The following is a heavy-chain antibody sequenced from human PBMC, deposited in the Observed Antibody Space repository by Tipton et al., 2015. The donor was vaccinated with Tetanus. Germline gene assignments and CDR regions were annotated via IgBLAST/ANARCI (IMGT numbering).Heavy chain of an antibody. V-gene: IGHV4-31*03. CDR1: GDSISSSKAY. CDR3: ATVGLVTASVKY. CDR2: ISYTGTT. Sequence: TLSLTCTVSGDSISSSKAYWSWIRQHPGKGLDWIGYISYTGTTHYNPSLKSRVTISLDRSKNQFSLKLTSVTAADTAVYYCATVGLVTASVKYWGQGTLVTVSS. J-gene: IGHJ4*01. D-gene: IGHD2-21*02.